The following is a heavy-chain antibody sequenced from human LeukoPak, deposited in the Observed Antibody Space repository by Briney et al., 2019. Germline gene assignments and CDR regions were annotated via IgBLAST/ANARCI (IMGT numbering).Heavy chain of an antibody. D-gene: IGHD2-2*01. CDR2: IHPSRGST. J-gene: IGHJ5*02. Sequence: ASVKVSCTASGYTFTNYYLHWVRQAPGQALEWMGIIHPSRGSTAYAQKFQGRVTMTRDTSTSTVYMELSSLRSEDTAVYYCARDSTTSSLADPWGQGTLVTVSS. CDR3: ARDSTTSSLADP. CDR1: GYTFTNYY. V-gene: IGHV1-46*01.